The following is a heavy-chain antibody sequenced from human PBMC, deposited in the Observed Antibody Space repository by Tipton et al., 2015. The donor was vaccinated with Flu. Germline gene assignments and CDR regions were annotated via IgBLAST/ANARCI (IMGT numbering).Heavy chain of an antibody. CDR2: INTTGST. V-gene: IGHV4-61*02. D-gene: IGHD6-19*01. Sequence: TLSLTCTVSGGSISSGRYYWSWIRQPAGKGLEWIGRINTTGSTNYNPSLKSRLTISADTAKNQFFLRLTSVTAADSAVYYCARDYSSYWSYTWFDAWGQGTLVTVSS. CDR3: ARDYSSYWSYTWFDA. CDR1: GGSISSGRYY. J-gene: IGHJ5*02.